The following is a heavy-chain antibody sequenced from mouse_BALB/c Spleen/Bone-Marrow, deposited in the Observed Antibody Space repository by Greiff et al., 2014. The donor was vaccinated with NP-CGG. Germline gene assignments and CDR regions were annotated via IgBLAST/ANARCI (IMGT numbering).Heavy chain of an antibody. J-gene: IGHJ3*01. Sequence: EVQLQESGGGLVQPGESLKLSCESNEYEFPSHDMSWVRKTPEKRLELVAAINSDGGSTYHPDTMERRFIISRDNSKKTLYLQMSSLRSEDTAFYYCARHGDYYGSSLFAYWGQGTLVTVSA. V-gene: IGHV5-2*01. CDR3: ARHGDYYGSSLFAY. CDR1: EYEFPSHD. CDR2: INSDGGST. D-gene: IGHD1-1*01.